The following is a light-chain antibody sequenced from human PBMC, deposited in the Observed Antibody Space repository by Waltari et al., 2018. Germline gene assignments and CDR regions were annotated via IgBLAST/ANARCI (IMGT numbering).Light chain of an antibody. CDR3: YSTDGSGNERV. J-gene: IGLJ2*01. Sequence: SYELTQPPSVSVSPGQTARITCSGDALPRKYAYWYQQKSGQAPVLVMYGDSKRPPGIPGSFSGSGSGTMATLTISGAQAEDEADYYCYSTDGSGNERVFGGGTKLTV. CDR2: GDS. CDR1: ALPRKY. V-gene: IGLV3-10*01.